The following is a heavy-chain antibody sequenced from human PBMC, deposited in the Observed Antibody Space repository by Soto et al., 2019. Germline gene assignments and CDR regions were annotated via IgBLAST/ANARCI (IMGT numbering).Heavy chain of an antibody. Sequence: SETLSLTCIVSGDSVSSGTYYLTWIRQPPGKGLEWIGYIYYRGSTNYNPSLKSRVTISIDTSRNQFSLKLTSVTAADTAVYYCARGLDYVGFDYWGQGTLVTFS. V-gene: IGHV4-61*01. CDR2: IYYRGST. J-gene: IGHJ4*02. CDR1: GDSVSSGTYY. CDR3: ARGLDYVGFDY. D-gene: IGHD4-17*01.